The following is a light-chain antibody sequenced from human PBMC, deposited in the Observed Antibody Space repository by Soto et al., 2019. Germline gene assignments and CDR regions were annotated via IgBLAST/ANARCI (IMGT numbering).Light chain of an antibody. V-gene: IGKV3-20*01. CDR3: QQYGSSLIT. J-gene: IGKJ5*01. CDR1: QSVSGY. Sequence: EIVLTQSPATLSLSPGERATLSCRTSQSVSGYLAWYQQKPGQAPRLLIYGASSRATGIPDRFSGSGSGTDFTLTISRLEPEDFAVYYCQQYGSSLITFGQGTRLEIK. CDR2: GAS.